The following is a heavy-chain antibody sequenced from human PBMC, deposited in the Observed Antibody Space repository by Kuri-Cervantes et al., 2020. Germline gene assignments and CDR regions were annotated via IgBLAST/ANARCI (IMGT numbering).Heavy chain of an antibody. Sequence: ASVKVSCKASGYTFTSYCMHWVRQAPGQGLEWMGIINPSGGSTSYAQKFQGRVTMTRDTSTSTVYMELSSLRSDDTAVYYCARDFPPRDSSGYYYVQGAFDIWGQGTMVTVSS. CDR1: GYTFTSYC. CDR2: INPSGGST. J-gene: IGHJ3*02. D-gene: IGHD3-22*01. CDR3: ARDFPPRDSSGYYYVQGAFDI. V-gene: IGHV1-46*01.